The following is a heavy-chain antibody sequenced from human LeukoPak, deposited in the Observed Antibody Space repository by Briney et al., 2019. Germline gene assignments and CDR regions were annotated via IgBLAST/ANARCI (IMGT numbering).Heavy chain of an antibody. CDR3: ARGLSSRWYVYFDY. CDR1: GYTFTSYG. D-gene: IGHD6-13*01. J-gene: IGHJ4*02. Sequence: GASVKVSCKASGYTFTSYGISWVRQAPGQGLEWMGGIIPIFGTANYAQKFQGRVTMTRDMSTSTVYMELSSLRSEDTAVYYCARGLSSRWYVYFDYWGQGTLVTVSS. CDR2: IIPIFGTA. V-gene: IGHV1-69*05.